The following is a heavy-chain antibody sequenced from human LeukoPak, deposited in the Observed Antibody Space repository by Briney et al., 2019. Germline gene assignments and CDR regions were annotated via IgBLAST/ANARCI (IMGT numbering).Heavy chain of an antibody. J-gene: IGHJ4*02. CDR1: GDSISSSSYY. D-gene: IGHD3-3*01. V-gene: IGHV4-39*07. CDR2: IYYSGRT. Sequence: SETLSLTRSVSGDSISSSSYYWGWIRQPPGKGLEYIGSIYYSGRTYYNPSLKTRVTILVDTSKNQFYLKLSSVTAADTAVYYCGRVRIGEIDYWGQGTLVSVSS. CDR3: GRVRIGEIDY.